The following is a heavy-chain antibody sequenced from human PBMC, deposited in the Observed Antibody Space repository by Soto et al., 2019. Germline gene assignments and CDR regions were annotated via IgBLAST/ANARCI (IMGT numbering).Heavy chain of an antibody. CDR1: GGSISSGDYY. D-gene: IGHD3-9*01. V-gene: IGHV4-30-4*01. CDR2: IYYSGST. Sequence: SETLSLTCTVSGGSISSGDYYWSWIRQPPGKGLEWIGYIYYSGSTYYNPSLKSRVTISVDTSKNQFSLKLSSVTAADTAVYYCARAYFWYDILTGYYRNWFDPWGQGTLVTVSS. CDR3: ARAYFWYDILTGYYRNWFDP. J-gene: IGHJ5*02.